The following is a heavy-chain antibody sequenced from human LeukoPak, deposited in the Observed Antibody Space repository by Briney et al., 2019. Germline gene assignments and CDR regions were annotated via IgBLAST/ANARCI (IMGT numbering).Heavy chain of an antibody. CDR1: GFTVSSYA. V-gene: IGHV3-23*01. J-gene: IGHJ4*02. CDR2: ITASGDST. D-gene: IGHD3/OR15-3a*01. Sequence: GGSLRLSCAASGFTVSSYAMSWVRQAPGKGLEWVSAITASGDSTYYVDSVKDRFTISRDNSKDTLYLQMNSPRADDTAVYYCAKSDHGFWTGYKRWGQGTLVTVSS. CDR3: AKSDHGFWTGYKR.